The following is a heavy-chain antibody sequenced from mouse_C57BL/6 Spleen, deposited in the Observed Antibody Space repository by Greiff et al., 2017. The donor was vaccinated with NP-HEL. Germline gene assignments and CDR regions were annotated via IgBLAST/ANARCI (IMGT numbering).Heavy chain of an antibody. CDR1: GYSFTGYY. Sequence: VQLQQSGPELVKPGASVKISCKASGYSFTGYYMHWVKQSSEKSLEWIGEINPSTGGTSYNQKFKGKATLTVDKSSSTAYMQLKSLTSEDSAVYSCARPEAWDYAMDYWGQGTSVTVSS. V-gene: IGHV1-43*01. CDR3: ARPEAWDYAMDY. J-gene: IGHJ4*01. CDR2: INPSTGGT.